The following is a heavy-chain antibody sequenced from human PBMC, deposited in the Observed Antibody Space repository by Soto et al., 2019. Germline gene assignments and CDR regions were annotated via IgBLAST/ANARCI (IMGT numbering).Heavy chain of an antibody. CDR3: AVSYSDFDY. V-gene: IGHV1-46*01. CDR1: GYTFTSYD. J-gene: IGHJ4*02. D-gene: IGHD4-4*01. CDR2: INPSGGST. Sequence: GSSVNVSCKASGYTFTSYDMHWVRQAPGQGLEWMGIINPSGGSTTYAQNFQGRVTMTRDTSTSTVYMELSSLRSEDTAIYYCAVSYSDFDYWGQGTLVTVSS.